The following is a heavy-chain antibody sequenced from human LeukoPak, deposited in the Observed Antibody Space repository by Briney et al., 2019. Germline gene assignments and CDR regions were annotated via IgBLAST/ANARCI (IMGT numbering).Heavy chain of an antibody. CDR3: ARDLLDDYSNDAFDI. J-gene: IGHJ3*02. CDR1: GFTFSSYA. CDR2: ISYDGSNK. Sequence: GRSLRLSCAASGFTFSSYAMHWVRQAPGKGLEWVAVISYDGSNKYYADSVKGRFTISRDNSKNTLYLQMNSLRAEDTAVYYCARDLLDDYSNDAFDIWGQGTMVTVSS. D-gene: IGHD4-11*01. V-gene: IGHV3-30*01.